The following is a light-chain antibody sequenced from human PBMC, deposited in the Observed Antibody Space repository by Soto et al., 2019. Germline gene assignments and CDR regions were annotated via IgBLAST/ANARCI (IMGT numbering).Light chain of an antibody. CDR1: QTVGRNS. J-gene: IGKJ3*01. Sequence: IVLTQSPGTLSLSPGERATLSCRASQTVGRNSLVWYQQKPGQAPRLLIYDASNRPPGIPDRFSGSGSGTDFTLTISRLEPEDFAVYYCQQSATFGPGTKVDIK. CDR2: DAS. CDR3: QQSAT. V-gene: IGKV3-20*01.